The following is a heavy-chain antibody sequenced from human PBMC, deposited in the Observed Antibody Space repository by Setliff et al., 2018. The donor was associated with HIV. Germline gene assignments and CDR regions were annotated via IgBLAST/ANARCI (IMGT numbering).Heavy chain of an antibody. J-gene: IGHJ4*02. CDR2: IYHSGST. D-gene: IGHD3-22*01. CDR1: GASISSGGYY. V-gene: IGHV4-39*01. Sequence: SETLSLTCTVSGASISSGGYYWNWIRQPPGKGLEWIGSIYHSGSTYYSPSLKSRVSFSVDTSKNQLSLKLRSVTAADSAMYYCARQKETYYYDSSGYPAYFDYWGQGTLVTVSS. CDR3: ARQKETYYYDSSGYPAYFDY.